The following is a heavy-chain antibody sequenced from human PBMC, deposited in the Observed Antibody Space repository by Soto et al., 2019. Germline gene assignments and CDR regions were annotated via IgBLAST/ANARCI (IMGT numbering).Heavy chain of an antibody. D-gene: IGHD3-10*01. CDR1: GGSISNGGYY. V-gene: IGHV4-31*03. J-gene: IGHJ4*02. CDR3: ARAPLSPVY. Sequence: QVQLQESGPGLVKPSQTLSLTCTVSGGSISNGGYYCSWIRQHPGKGLEWIGYIYYSGSTYYNPCLMRRVTISVDTSKSQISLKLTSVTAAETAVYNSARAPLSPVYWGQGTPVTVSS. CDR2: IYYSGST.